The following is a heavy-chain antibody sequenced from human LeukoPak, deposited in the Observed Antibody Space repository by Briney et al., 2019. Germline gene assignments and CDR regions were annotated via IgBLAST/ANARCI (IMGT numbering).Heavy chain of an antibody. CDR2: INPSGSSA. CDR3: ARDLRTVTVAGLGVFDI. Sequence: ASVNVSCKASGYSFTSYYMHWVRQAPGQGREWMGFINPSGSSAAYAQKFQGRLTMTRDMFTSTIYLELTSLRSDDTAFYYCARDLRTVTVAGLGVFDIWGQGTIVSVSS. J-gene: IGHJ3*02. D-gene: IGHD6-19*01. CDR1: GYSFTSYY. V-gene: IGHV1-46*01.